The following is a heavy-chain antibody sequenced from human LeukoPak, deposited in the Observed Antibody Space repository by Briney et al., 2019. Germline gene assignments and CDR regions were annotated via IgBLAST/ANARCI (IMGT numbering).Heavy chain of an antibody. V-gene: IGHV3-30*04. CDR1: GFTFSSYA. CDR3: ARDALGYYDSSGYYYGDY. CDR2: ISYDGSNK. J-gene: IGHJ4*02. D-gene: IGHD3-22*01. Sequence: GGSLRLSCAASGFTFSSYAMHWVRQAPGKGLEWVAAISYDGSNKYYADSVKGRFTISRDNSKNTLYLQMNSLRAEDAAVYYCARDALGYYDSSGYYYGDYWGQGTLVTVSS.